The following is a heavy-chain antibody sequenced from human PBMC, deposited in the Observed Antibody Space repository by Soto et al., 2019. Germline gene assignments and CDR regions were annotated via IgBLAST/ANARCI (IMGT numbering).Heavy chain of an antibody. CDR3: AKGNQGSA. Sequence: EVQLLDSGGGLVQPGGSLRLSCAASGFTFSTYAMGWVRQAPGKGLEWGSTFTSGGRTYYADFVKGRFTIARDNYKNTLWLKMNSLRVEDTAVYYCAKGNQGSAWGQGTLVTVSS. CDR1: GFTFSTYA. V-gene: IGHV3-23*01. J-gene: IGHJ5*02. CDR2: FTSGGRT.